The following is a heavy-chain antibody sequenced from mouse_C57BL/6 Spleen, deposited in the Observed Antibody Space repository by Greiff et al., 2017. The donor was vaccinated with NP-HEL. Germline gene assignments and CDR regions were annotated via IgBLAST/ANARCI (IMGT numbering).Heavy chain of an antibody. CDR1: GYTFTSSW. V-gene: IGHV1-74*01. J-gene: IGHJ4*01. Sequence: QVQLQQPGAELVKPGASVKVSCKASGYTFTSSWMHWVKQRPGPGLEWIGRLHPSDSDTNYNQKFKGKATLTVDKSSSTAYMQLSSLTSEDSAVYYCATNYYGSSYYYAMDYWGQGTSVTVSS. CDR3: ATNYYGSSYYYAMDY. D-gene: IGHD1-1*01. CDR2: LHPSDSDT.